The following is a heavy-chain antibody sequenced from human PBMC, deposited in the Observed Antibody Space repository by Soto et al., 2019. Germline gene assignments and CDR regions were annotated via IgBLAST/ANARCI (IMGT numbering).Heavy chain of an antibody. V-gene: IGHV1-18*04. CDR2: VSAYNGNT. CDR3: ARAGGTQLFDY. J-gene: IGHJ4*02. D-gene: IGHD1-1*01. CDR1: GYTFTRHG. Sequence: ASVKVSCKASGYTFTRHGISWVRQAPGQGLEWMGWVSAYNGNTHYARNVQGRVTMTTDRSTTTAYMELRSLRSDDTAVYYCARAGGTQLFDYWGQGTLVTVSS.